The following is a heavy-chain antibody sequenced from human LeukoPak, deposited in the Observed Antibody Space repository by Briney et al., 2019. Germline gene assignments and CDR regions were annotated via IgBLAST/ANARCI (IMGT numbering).Heavy chain of an antibody. CDR1: GESSFSSYY. V-gene: IGHV4-34*01. CDR2: INHSGYT. Sequence: SETLSLTCAVYGESSFSSYYWSWIRQTPGGALEWIGEINHSGYTNYNPSLKSRVTLSIDTSKNQFSLRLNSVTAADTAAYYCSRQVVGNDYWGQGTLVTVSS. CDR3: SRQVVGNDY. D-gene: IGHD3-22*01. J-gene: IGHJ4*02.